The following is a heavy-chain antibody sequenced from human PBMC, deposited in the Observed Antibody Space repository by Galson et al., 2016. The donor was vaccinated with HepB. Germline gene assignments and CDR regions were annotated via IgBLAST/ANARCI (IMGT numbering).Heavy chain of an antibody. CDR3: ARLREDVVVVPTAKAYYFDS. CDR1: GGSISSSTYY. D-gene: IGHD2-2*01. V-gene: IGHV4-39*01. Sequence: SETLSLTCSVSGGSISSSTYYWGWIRQPPGKGLEWIANIYYNGSTYYNPSLKSRVTISADTSKNQFSLNLSAVTAADTAVYYCARLREDVVVVPTAKAYYFDSWGQGTLVTVSS. CDR2: IYYNGST. J-gene: IGHJ4*02.